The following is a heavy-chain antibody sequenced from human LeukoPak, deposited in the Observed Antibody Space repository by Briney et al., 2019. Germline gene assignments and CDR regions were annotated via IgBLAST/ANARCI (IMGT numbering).Heavy chain of an antibody. J-gene: IGHJ5*02. V-gene: IGHV3-23*01. CDR1: GFTLSSEA. Sequence: PGGSLRLACGAYGFTLSSEAMRWGRQATGKGVEWVSAIRGSCGSTYYADSVKGRFTISRDNSKNTLYLQMNRLRAEDTAVYYCAKDPRDSSSWQTWFDPCGQGTLVTVSS. CDR2: IRGSCGST. CDR3: AKDPRDSSSWQTWFDP. D-gene: IGHD6-13*01.